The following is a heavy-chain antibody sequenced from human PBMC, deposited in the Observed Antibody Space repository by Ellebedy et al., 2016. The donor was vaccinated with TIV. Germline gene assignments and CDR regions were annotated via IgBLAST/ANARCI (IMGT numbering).Heavy chain of an antibody. CDR2: VSTYSDYT. CDR1: GYTFINYG. V-gene: IGHV1-18*01. D-gene: IGHD3-10*01. J-gene: IGHJ4*02. Sequence: AASVKVSCKASGYTFINYGISWVRQAPGQGLEWMGGVSTYSDYTYYAQNLQGRVTMTTDASTTTAYMELTSLTSDDTAVYYCARDATGTYSDYWGRGTLVTVSS. CDR3: ARDATGTYSDY.